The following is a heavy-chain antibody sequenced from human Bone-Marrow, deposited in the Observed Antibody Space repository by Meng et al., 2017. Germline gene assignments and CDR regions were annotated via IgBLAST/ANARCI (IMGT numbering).Heavy chain of an antibody. D-gene: IGHD3-22*01. J-gene: IGHJ4*02. CDR1: GYTFTSYG. CDR2: ISAYNGNT. V-gene: IGHV1-18*01. Sequence: QGQRVRSGAEVKKPGASVKFSCKASGYTFTSYGISWVRQAPGQGLEWMGWISAYNGNTNYAQKLQGRVTMTTDTSTSTAYMELRSLRSDDTAVYYCARTYYYDSSGYYSSRYWGQGTLVTVSS. CDR3: ARTYYYDSSGYYSSRY.